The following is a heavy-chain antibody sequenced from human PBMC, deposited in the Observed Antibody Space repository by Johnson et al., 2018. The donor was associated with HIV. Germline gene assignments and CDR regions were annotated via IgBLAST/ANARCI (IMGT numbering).Heavy chain of an antibody. Sequence: QVQLVESGGGLVKPGGSLRLSCAASGLTFSDYDMSWIRQAPGKGLEWVSYISSSGSTIYYADSVEGRFTISRDNAKNTLYLQMNSLRAEDTAVYYCAKDRLFGFRNDAFDIWGQGTMVTVSS. CDR3: AKDRLFGFRNDAFDI. J-gene: IGHJ3*02. D-gene: IGHD3-16*01. V-gene: IGHV3-11*04. CDR2: ISSSGSTI. CDR1: GLTFSDYD.